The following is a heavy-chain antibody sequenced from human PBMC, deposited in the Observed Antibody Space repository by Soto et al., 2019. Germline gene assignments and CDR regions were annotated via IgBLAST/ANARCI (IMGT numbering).Heavy chain of an antibody. D-gene: IGHD5-18*01. V-gene: IGHV1-46*01. CDR3: VRVQFGSGYRYAGDC. CDR2: INPSDSSA. CDR1: GYTFTNYY. Sequence: QVQLVQSGAEVKKPGASVKISCTASGYTFTNYYVQWVRQAPGQGLEWMGIINPSDSSATYAQKFRGRVTMTRDTSTSTVHMELSSLESEDTAGYYCVRVQFGSGYRYAGDCWGQGTLVIVSS. J-gene: IGHJ4*02.